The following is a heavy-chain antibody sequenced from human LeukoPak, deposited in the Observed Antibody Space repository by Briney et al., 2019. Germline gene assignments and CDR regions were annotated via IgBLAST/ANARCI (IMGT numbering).Heavy chain of an antibody. CDR2: IWSDGNRQ. CDR3: ARLGSSWTFDY. CDR1: GFTFSRYW. Sequence: GGSLRLSCAASGFTFSRYWMHWVRQAPGKGLQWVAVIWSDGNRQYYADSVKGRFTISRDNSRNTVYLQMNSLRAEDTAVYYCARLGSSWTFDYWGQGALVTVSS. J-gene: IGHJ4*02. D-gene: IGHD6-13*01. V-gene: IGHV3-33*08.